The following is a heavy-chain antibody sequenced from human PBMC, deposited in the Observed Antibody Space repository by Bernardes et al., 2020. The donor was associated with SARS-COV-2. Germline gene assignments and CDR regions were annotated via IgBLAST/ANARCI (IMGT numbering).Heavy chain of an antibody. J-gene: IGHJ6*02. CDR3: ARDTAMVFNYYYGMDV. CDR2: ISSSGSTI. CDR1: GFTFSDYY. V-gene: IGHV3-11*01. D-gene: IGHD5-18*01. Sequence: GGSLRLSCAASGFTFSDYYMSWIRQAPGKGLEWVSYISSSGSTIYYADSVKGRFTISRDNAKNSLYLQMNSLRAEDTAVYYCARDTAMVFNYYYGMDVWGQGTTVTVSS.